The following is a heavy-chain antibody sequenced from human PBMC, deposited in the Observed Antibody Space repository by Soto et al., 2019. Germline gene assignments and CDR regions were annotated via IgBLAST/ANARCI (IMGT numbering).Heavy chain of an antibody. CDR1: GGSVSRYY. J-gene: IGHJ4*02. D-gene: IGHD6-13*01. V-gene: IGHV4-59*02. CDR2: IYYSGS. Sequence: QVQLQESGPGLVKPSETLSLNCAVSGGSVSRYYWSWIRQPPGKGLEWIGYIYYSGSTYNPSLKRRVTISLDTSKNQFSLKVNSVTAADTAVYFCARDLGGAAAGFDSWGQETLVTVSS. CDR3: ARDLGGAAAGFDS.